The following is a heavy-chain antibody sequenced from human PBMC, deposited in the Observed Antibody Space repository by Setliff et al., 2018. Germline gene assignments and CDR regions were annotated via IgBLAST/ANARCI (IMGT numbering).Heavy chain of an antibody. V-gene: IGHV1-69*02. Sequence: VASVKVSCKASGGPLNSYSFSWVRQAPGQGLEGMGRIIPVLDITRYSQKFQGRVTITADKSTGIIYMELTSLRSDDTAVYYCARHPPPPNYFDIGALDSWGQGTLVTVSA. J-gene: IGHJ4*02. CDR1: GGPLNSYS. D-gene: IGHD3-22*01. CDR3: ARHPPPPNYFDIGALDS. CDR2: IIPVLDIT.